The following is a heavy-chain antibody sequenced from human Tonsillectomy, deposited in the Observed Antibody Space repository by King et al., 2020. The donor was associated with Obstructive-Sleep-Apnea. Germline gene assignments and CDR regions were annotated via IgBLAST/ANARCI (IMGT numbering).Heavy chain of an antibody. J-gene: IGHJ4*02. Sequence: QLVQSGAVVKKPGASLKVSCTASGYSFHIYGISWVRQVPGQGLVWMGWISTYNENTKYSNEFRDRLEMTVDASTSTAYMDLRSLGSDDTAVYYCVRDRHYDVLTGYYIGSGFDYWGQGTLVTVSS. V-gene: IGHV1-18*04. CDR1: GYSFHIYG. D-gene: IGHD3-9*01. CDR3: VRDRHYDVLTGYYIGSGFDY. CDR2: ISTYNENT.